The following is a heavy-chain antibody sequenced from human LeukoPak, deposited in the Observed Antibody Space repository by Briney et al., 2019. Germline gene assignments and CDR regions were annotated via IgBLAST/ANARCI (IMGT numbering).Heavy chain of an antibody. V-gene: IGHV3-7*01. D-gene: IGHD6-19*01. Sequence: GGSLRLSCAASGFTFSSYAMSWVRQAPGKGLEWVANIKQDGSEKYYVDSVKGRFTISRDNAKNSLYLQMNSLRAEDTAVYYCARDYLGSSSGWYPRVYWGQGTLVTVSS. CDR2: IKQDGSEK. J-gene: IGHJ4*02. CDR1: GFTFSSYA. CDR3: ARDYLGSSSGWYPRVY.